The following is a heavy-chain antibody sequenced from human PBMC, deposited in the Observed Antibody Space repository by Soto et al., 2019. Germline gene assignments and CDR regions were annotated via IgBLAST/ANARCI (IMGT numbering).Heavy chain of an antibody. CDR3: AKYRGIAARRDYYYYGMDV. V-gene: IGHV3-23*01. CDR1: GFTFSSYA. J-gene: IGHJ6*02. D-gene: IGHD6-6*01. CDR2: ISGSGGST. Sequence: GGSLRLSCAASGFTFSSYAMSWVRHAPGKGLEWVPAISGSGGSTYYADSVKGRFTISRDNSKNTLYLQMNSLRAEDTAVYYCAKYRGIAARRDYYYYGMDVWGQGTTVTVSS.